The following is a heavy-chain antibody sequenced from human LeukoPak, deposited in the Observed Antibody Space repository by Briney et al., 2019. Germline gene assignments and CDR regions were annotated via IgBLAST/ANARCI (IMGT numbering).Heavy chain of an antibody. V-gene: IGHV3-48*04. D-gene: IGHD6-13*01. CDR3: AKDPGSSSWYVGYFQH. CDR2: ISSSGSSI. CDR1: GFTFSSHT. J-gene: IGHJ1*01. Sequence: GGSLRLSCAASGFTFSSHTMNWVRQAPGKGLEWISDISSSGSSIYYADSVKGRFTISRDNAKNSLYLQMNSLRAEDTALYYCAKDPGSSSWYVGYFQHWGQGTLVTVSS.